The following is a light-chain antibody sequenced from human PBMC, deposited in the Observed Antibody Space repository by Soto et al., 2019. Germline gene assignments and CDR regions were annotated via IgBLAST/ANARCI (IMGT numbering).Light chain of an antibody. J-gene: IGLJ3*02. CDR3: VVWDDTLNGPV. CDR1: SSNIGINA. CDR2: YDD. Sequence: QSVLTQPPSVSAAPRQRVTISCSGSSSNIGINAVNWYQQLPGKTPKLLIYYDDLLPSGVSDRFSASKSGASASLAISGLRSEDEGDYCCVVWDDTLNGPVFGGGTKLTVL. V-gene: IGLV1-36*01.